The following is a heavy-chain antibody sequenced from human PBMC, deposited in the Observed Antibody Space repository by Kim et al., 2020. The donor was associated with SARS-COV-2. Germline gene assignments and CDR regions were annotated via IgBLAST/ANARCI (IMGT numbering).Heavy chain of an antibody. V-gene: IGHV1-69*13. J-gene: IGHJ6*02. Sequence: SVKVSCKASGDTFSNFGFNWVRQGPGQGLEWMGGIIPIFGPPNYAKKFQGRVSITADESSNTAFMELSSLRPDDTALYFCARRRLPDGMDVWGQGTTVTVSS. CDR1: GDTFSNFG. CDR2: IIPIFGPP. CDR3: ARRRLPDGMDV.